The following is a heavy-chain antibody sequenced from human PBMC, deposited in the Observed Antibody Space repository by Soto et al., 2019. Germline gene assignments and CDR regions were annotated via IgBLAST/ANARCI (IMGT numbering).Heavy chain of an antibody. CDR1: GDSVSSNSAA. CDR2: TYYRSKWYN. Sequence: PSRTLSLTCVISGDSVSSNSAAWNWIRQSPSRGLEWLGRTYYRSKWYNDYAVSVKSRITINPDTSKNQFSLQLNSVTPEDTAVYYCARSSIAARGPWFDPWGQGTMVTVSS. J-gene: IGHJ5*02. D-gene: IGHD6-6*01. V-gene: IGHV6-1*01. CDR3: ARSSIAARGPWFDP.